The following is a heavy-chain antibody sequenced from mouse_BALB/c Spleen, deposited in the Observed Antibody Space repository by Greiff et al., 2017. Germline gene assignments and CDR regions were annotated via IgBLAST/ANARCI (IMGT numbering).Heavy chain of an antibody. CDR1: GFTFSSYT. CDR2: ISSGGSYT. Sequence: EVKLVESGGGLVKPGGSLKLSCAASGFTFSSYTMSWVRQTPEKRLEWVATISSGGSYTYYPDSVKGRFTISRDNAKNTLYLQMSSLKSEDTAMYYCTREEGFDYWGQGTLVTVSA. CDR3: TREEGFDY. J-gene: IGHJ3*01. V-gene: IGHV5-6-4*01.